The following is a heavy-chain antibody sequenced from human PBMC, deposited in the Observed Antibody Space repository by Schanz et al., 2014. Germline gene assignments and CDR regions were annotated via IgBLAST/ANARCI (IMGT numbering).Heavy chain of an antibody. Sequence: EVQLVESGGGLVQPGGSLRLSCAASTFTFSSDWMSWVRQAPGKGLEWVANIKEDGSVKDYVDSVKGRFTISRDNSKNTLYLQMNGLRGEDTAVYYCAKDLDANYFDYWGQGILVTVSS. V-gene: IGHV3-7*01. CDR2: IKEDGSVK. D-gene: IGHD1-1*01. J-gene: IGHJ4*02. CDR3: AKDLDANYFDY. CDR1: TFTFSSDW.